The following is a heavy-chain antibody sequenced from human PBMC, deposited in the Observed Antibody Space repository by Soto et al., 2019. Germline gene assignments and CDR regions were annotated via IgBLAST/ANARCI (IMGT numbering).Heavy chain of an antibody. J-gene: IGHJ4*02. Sequence: EVQLVESGGGLVQPGGSLRLSCAASGFTFSSHWMSWVRQAPGKGLEWVANIRQDGSEKYYGDSVKGRFTISRDNAKNSLYLQMNSLRAEDTAVYYCARGGPHNWNSYPDYWGKGTLVTVSS. CDR1: GFTFSSHW. D-gene: IGHD1-1*01. CDR2: IRQDGSEK. V-gene: IGHV3-7*01. CDR3: ARGGPHNWNSYPDY.